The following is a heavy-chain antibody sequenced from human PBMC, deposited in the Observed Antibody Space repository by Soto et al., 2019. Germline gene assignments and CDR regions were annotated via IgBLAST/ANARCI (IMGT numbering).Heavy chain of an antibody. Sequence: QVQLVESGGGVVQPGRSLRLSCAASGFTFSSYGMHWVRQAPGKGLEWVAVISYDGSNKYYADSVKGRFTISRDNSKNTRYLQMNSLRAEDTAVYYCAKDLIGAEIAGASDYWGQGTLVTVSS. CDR2: ISYDGSNK. J-gene: IGHJ4*02. V-gene: IGHV3-30*18. CDR3: AKDLIGAEIAGASDY. D-gene: IGHD6-19*01. CDR1: GFTFSSYG.